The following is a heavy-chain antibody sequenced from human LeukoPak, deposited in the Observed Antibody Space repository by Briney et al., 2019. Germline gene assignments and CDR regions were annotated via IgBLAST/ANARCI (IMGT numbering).Heavy chain of an antibody. CDR3: ATGEFPPNFDY. CDR2: IYSGGST. V-gene: IGHV3-66*01. CDR1: GFTVSSNH. D-gene: IGHD3-10*01. J-gene: IGHJ4*02. Sequence: GGSLRLSCAASGFTVSSNHMSWVRQAPGKGLEWVSVIYSGGSTYYADSVKGRLTISRDNSKNTLYLQMNSLRAEDTAVYYCATGEFPPNFDYWGQGTLVTVSS.